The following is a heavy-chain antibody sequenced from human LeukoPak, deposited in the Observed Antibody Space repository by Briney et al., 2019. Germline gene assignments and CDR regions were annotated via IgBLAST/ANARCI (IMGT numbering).Heavy chain of an antibody. Sequence: SQTLSLTCTVSGGSISSGGYYWSWIRQPPGKGLEWIGYIYHSGSTYYNPSLKSRVTISVDTSKNQFSLKLSSVTAADTAVYYCVPAYRTAEVGWLDYWGQGTLVTVSS. J-gene: IGHJ4*02. CDR3: VPAYRTAEVGWLDY. D-gene: IGHD6-19*01. CDR1: GGSISSGGYY. CDR2: IYHSGST. V-gene: IGHV4-30-2*01.